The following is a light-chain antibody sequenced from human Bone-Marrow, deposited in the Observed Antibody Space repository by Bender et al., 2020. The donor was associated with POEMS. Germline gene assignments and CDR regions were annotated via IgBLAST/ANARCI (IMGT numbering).Light chain of an antibody. V-gene: IGLV3-21*02. CDR2: DDS. J-gene: IGLJ3*02. CDR1: NIGSKT. CDR3: VAWDASLNGWV. Sequence: SFVLTQPPSLSVAPGQTARITCGTNNIGSKTVHWYQQRPGQAPVVVVYDDSDRPSGIPDRFSGSKSGTSASLAITGLQSDDEAIYFCVAWDASLNGWVFGGGTKLTVL.